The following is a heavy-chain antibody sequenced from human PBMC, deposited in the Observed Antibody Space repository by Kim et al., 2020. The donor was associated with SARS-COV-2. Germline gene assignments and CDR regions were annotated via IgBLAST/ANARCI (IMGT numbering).Heavy chain of an antibody. CDR1: GFTFSSQS. D-gene: IGHD3-3*01. CDR2: MKEDGSNI. Sequence: GGSLRLSCEASGFTFSSQSMSWVRRGSGKGLEWVASMKEDGSNIYYVDSVKGRFTISRDNGKNSLYLQMNTLRPEDKAVYYCAKGAVTRHDYWGQGALV. CDR3: AKGAVTRHDY. J-gene: IGHJ4*02. V-gene: IGHV3-7*03.